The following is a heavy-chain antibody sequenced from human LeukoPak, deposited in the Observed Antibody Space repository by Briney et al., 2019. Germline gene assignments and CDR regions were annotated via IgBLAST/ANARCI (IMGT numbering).Heavy chain of an antibody. Sequence: ASVKVSCKASGYSFTAHYMHWIRQAPGQGLEWMGQSNPDNVGTKYAPKFQGRVTMTRDTSIATAYMELSSLTSDDTAVYFCVREPYNRWSDRHERTFDYWGQGTLVTVSS. CDR2: SNPDNVGT. CDR1: GYSFTAHY. V-gene: IGHV1-2*06. CDR3: VREPYNRWSDRHERTFDY. J-gene: IGHJ4*02. D-gene: IGHD1-14*01.